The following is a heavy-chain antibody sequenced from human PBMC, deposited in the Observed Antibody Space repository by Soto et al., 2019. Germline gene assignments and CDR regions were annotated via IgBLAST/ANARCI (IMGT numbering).Heavy chain of an antibody. CDR1: GYTFTSYG. J-gene: IGHJ6*02. V-gene: IGHV1-8*01. CDR3: ARARPIVVVAATLKDYYGMDV. CDR2: MNPNSGNT. D-gene: IGHD2-15*01. Sequence: ASVKVSCKASGYTFTSYGINWVLQATGQGLEGMGWMNPNSGNTGYAQKFQGRVTMTRNTSISTAYMELSSLRSEDTAVYYCARARPIVVVAATLKDYYGMDVWGQGTTVTVSS.